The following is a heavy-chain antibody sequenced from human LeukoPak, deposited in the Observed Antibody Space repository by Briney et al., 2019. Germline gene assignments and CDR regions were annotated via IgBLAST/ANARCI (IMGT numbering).Heavy chain of an antibody. V-gene: IGHV3-23*01. CDR2: ISGSGGDT. Sequence: GGSLRLSCAASGFTFNNYAMTWVRQAPGKGLEGVSAISGSGGDTFSADSVKGRFTISRDNSKNTLYLQLNSLRAEDTAIYYCAKGASGSESVWLVLYDYWGQGTLVTVSS. CDR3: AKGASGSESVWLVLYDY. D-gene: IGHD5-12*01. J-gene: IGHJ4*02. CDR1: GFTFNNYA.